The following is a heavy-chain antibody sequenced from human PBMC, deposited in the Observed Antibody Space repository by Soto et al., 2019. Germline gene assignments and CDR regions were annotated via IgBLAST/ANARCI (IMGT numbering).Heavy chain of an antibody. V-gene: IGHV3-53*04. D-gene: IGHD3-9*01. Sequence: EVQLVESGGGLVQPGGSLRLSCAASGFTVSSNYMSWVRQAPGKGLEWVSVIYSGGSTYYADSVKGRFTISRHNSKNTXXLXMXXLRAEDTAVYYCARGYYDILTGQRATTNYYYGMDVWGQGTTVTVSS. CDR2: IYSGGST. CDR3: ARGYYDILTGQRATTNYYYGMDV. CDR1: GFTVSSNY. J-gene: IGHJ6*02.